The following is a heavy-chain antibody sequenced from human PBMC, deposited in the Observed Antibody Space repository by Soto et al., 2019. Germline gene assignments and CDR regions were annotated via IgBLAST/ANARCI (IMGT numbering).Heavy chain of an antibody. D-gene: IGHD3-10*01. CDR3: ARREVTYYDGSGSYYFDY. CDR1: GYSFTSYW. V-gene: IGHV5-51*01. J-gene: IGHJ4*02. CDR2: IYPGDSDT. Sequence: PGESLKISCKGSGYSFTSYWIGWVRQMPGKGLEWMGIIYPGDSDTRYSPSFQGQVTISADKFISTAYLQWSSLKASDTAMYYCARREVTYYDGSGSYYFDYWGQGTLVTVSS.